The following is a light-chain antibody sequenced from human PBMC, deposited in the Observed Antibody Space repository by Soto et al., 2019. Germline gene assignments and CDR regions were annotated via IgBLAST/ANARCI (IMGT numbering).Light chain of an antibody. CDR1: SSNIGAGYD. CDR2: GNS. J-gene: IGLJ2*01. CDR3: QSYDSSLSGSV. Sequence: QSVLTQPPSVSGAPGQRVTISCTGSSSNIGAGYDVHWYQQLPGTAPKLLIYGNSNRPSGVPDRFSGSKSGTSASLAITGLQAEDEAEYCCQSYDSSLSGSVFGGGTKVTVL. V-gene: IGLV1-40*01.